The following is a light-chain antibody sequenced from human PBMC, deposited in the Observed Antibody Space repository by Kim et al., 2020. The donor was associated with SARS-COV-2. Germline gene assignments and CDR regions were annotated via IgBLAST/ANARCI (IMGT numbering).Light chain of an antibody. CDR1: QSVSSY. CDR2: DAS. J-gene: IGKJ4*01. V-gene: IGKV3-11*01. CDR3: QQRSNWPLT. Sequence: EIVLTQSPGTLSLSPGERATLSCRASQSVSSYLAWFQQKPGQAPRLLIYDASNRATGIPARFSGSGSGTDFTLTISSLEPEYFAVYYCQQRSNWPLTFGGGTKVDIK.